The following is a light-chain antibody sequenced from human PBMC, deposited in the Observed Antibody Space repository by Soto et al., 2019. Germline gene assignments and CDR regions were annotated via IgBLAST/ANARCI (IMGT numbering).Light chain of an antibody. CDR1: QSVSNNY. CDR2: GSS. J-gene: IGKJ2*01. V-gene: IGKV3-20*01. Sequence: EVILTQSPGTLSLSPGDRATLSCKASQSVSNNYLAWYQEKPGQAPRLLIFGSSDRDTGIPDRLSGSGSGTDFNLNISRLEPEDFAVYYCQLYGGSPPYTFGQGTKLEIK. CDR3: QLYGGSPPYT.